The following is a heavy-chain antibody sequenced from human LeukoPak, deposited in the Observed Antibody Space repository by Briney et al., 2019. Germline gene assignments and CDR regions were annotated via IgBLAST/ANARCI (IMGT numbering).Heavy chain of an antibody. CDR1: GSTFSSHT. V-gene: IGHV3-48*04. Sequence: GGSLRLSCAASGSTFSSHTMNWVRQAPGKGLEWVSYISSSGSTIYYADSVKGRFTISRDNAKNSLYLQMNSLRAEDTAVYYCARARYDFWSGYQNYYYYYYMDVWGKGTTVTVSS. CDR2: ISSSGSTI. D-gene: IGHD3-3*01. CDR3: ARARYDFWSGYQNYYYYYYMDV. J-gene: IGHJ6*03.